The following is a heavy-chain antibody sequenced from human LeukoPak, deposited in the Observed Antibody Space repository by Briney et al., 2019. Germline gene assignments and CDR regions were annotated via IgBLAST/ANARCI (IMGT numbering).Heavy chain of an antibody. Sequence: GASVEVSCKASGYTFTSYDINWVRQVTGQGLEWMGWMNPNSGNTGYAQKFQGRVTMTRNTSISTAYMELSSLRSEDTAVYYCARVRDSSTSCYAFDYWGQGTLVTVSS. CDR2: MNPNSGNT. J-gene: IGHJ4*02. V-gene: IGHV1-8*01. CDR3: ARVRDSSTSCYAFDY. CDR1: GYTFTSYD. D-gene: IGHD2-2*01.